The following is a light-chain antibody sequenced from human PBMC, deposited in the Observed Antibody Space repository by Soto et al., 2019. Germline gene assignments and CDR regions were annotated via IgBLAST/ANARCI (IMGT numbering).Light chain of an antibody. CDR3: QQYDTSPRT. CDR2: GAS. Sequence: EVMLTQSPGTLSLSPGERATLSCRASQSVSSNYLAWYQQTSGQAPRLLIYGASNRATGIPDRFSGSVSGTDFTLTSRRLEPEDFAFYYCQQYDTSPRTFGQGTKVEFK. CDR1: QSVSSNY. J-gene: IGKJ1*01. V-gene: IGKV3-20*01.